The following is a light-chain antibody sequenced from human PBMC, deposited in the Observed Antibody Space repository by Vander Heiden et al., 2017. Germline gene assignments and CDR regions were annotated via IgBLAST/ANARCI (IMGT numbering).Light chain of an antibody. Sequence: QSVLTQPPSVSAAPGQKVTLSCSGSNSNIGNDFVSWYQHLPGTAPKLLIYDTYKRPSGIPDRFSASKSGTSATLDITGLQTGDEADYYCVAWDSSLSARLFGGGTKLTVL. J-gene: IGLJ3*02. CDR2: DTY. V-gene: IGLV1-51*01. CDR1: NSNIGNDF. CDR3: VAWDSSLSARL.